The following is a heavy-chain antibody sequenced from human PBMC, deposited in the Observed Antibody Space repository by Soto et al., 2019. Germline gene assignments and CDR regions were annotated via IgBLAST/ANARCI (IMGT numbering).Heavy chain of an antibody. V-gene: IGHV1-69*01. Sequence: QVQLVQSGAEVKKPGSSVKVSCKASGGTFSSYAISWVRQAPGQGLEWMGGIIPIFGTANYAQKFQGRVTITADESTSKAYMELSSLRSEDTSVDYCARGEMATIKWDYWGQGTLVTVAS. CDR3: ARGEMATIKWDY. J-gene: IGHJ4*02. CDR1: GGTFSSYA. D-gene: IGHD5-12*01. CDR2: IIPIFGTA.